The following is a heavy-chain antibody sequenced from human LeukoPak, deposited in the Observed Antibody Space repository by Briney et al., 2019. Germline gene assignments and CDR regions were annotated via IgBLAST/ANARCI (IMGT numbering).Heavy chain of an antibody. CDR1: GFTFSDYY. D-gene: IGHD3-10*01. CDR3: ARASSVTSYYFYGADV. J-gene: IGHJ6*02. CDR2: ISSSSSYI. V-gene: IGHV3-11*06. Sequence: GALRLSCAASGFTFSDYYMSWIRQAPGKGLEWVSYISSSSSYINYADSVKGRFTISRDNAKNSLYLQMNSLRAEDTAVYYCARASSVTSYYFYGADVWGQGTTVTVSS.